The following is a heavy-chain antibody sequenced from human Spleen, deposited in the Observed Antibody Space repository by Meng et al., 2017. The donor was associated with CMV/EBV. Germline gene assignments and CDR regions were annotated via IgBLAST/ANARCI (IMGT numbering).Heavy chain of an antibody. CDR3: ARGFGGGSGWWGFDY. J-gene: IGHJ4*02. V-gene: IGHV1-18*01. D-gene: IGHD6-19*01. CDR2: ISAYNGNT. CDR1: CYTFCRYV. Sequence: SCYTFCRYVLRSVRRAPGQWLGCLGWISAYNGNTNYAQKLQGRVPMTTDTSTSTAYMELRSLRSDDTAVYYGARGFGGGSGWWGFDYWGQGTLVTVSS.